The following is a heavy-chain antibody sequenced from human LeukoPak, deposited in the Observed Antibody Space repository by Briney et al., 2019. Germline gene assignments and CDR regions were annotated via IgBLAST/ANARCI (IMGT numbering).Heavy chain of an antibody. J-gene: IGHJ4*02. Sequence: ASVKVSCKASGYTLTSYYMHWVRQAPGQGLEWMGIINPSGGSTSYAQKFQGRVTMTRDTSTSTVYMELSSLRSEDTAVYYCARERESGYSYAQPDYWGQGTLVTVSS. CDR3: ARERESGYSYAQPDY. D-gene: IGHD5-18*01. CDR1: GYTLTSYY. CDR2: INPSGGST. V-gene: IGHV1-46*01.